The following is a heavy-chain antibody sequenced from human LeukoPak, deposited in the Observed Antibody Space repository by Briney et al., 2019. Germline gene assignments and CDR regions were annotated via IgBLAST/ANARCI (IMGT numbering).Heavy chain of an antibody. Sequence: SQTLSLTCAISGDSVSSNSAAWNWIRQSPSRGLEWLGRTYYRSKWYNDYAVSVKSRITINPDTSKNQFSLQLNSVTPEDTAVYYCASTYYDFWSGYETAFDIWGQGTMFTVSS. CDR2: TYYRSKWYN. CDR1: GDSVSSNSAA. D-gene: IGHD3-3*01. V-gene: IGHV6-1*01. J-gene: IGHJ3*02. CDR3: ASTYYDFWSGYETAFDI.